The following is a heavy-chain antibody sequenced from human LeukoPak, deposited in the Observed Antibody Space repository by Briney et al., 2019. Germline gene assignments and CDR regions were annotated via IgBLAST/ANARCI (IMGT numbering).Heavy chain of an antibody. D-gene: IGHD2/OR15-2a*01. CDR3: ERRHCSSTTICPVLDY. CDR1: GFTFSSYY. J-gene: IGHJ4*02. Sequence: GGSLRLSCAASGFTFSSYYMSWIRQAPGKGLEWVSYITNDVSTLSSTDSVRGRLTISRDNAKNSMYLQMNSLTAEETAVYDCERRHCSSTTICPVLDYWGQGTLVTVSS. V-gene: IGHV3-11*04. CDR2: ITNDVSTL.